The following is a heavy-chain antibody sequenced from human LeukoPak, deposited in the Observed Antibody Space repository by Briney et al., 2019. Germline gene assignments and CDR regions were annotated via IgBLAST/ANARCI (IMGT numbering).Heavy chain of an antibody. D-gene: IGHD2-2*01. CDR2: ISSNGGST. J-gene: IGHJ4*02. CDR3: VKDLLVPAAIRRTPSLRSQVDY. V-gene: IGHV3-64D*06. CDR1: GFTFSSYA. Sequence: GGSLRLSCSASGFTFSSYATHWVRQAPGKGLEYVSAISSNGGSTYYADSVKGRLIISRDNSKNTLYLQMSSLRAEDTAVYYCVKDLLVPAAIRRTPSLRSQVDYWGQGTLVTVSS.